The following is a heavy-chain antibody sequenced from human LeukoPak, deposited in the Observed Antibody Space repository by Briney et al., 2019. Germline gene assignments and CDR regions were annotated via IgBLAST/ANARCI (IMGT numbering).Heavy chain of an antibody. CDR1: GFTFSSYA. D-gene: IGHD3-10*01. J-gene: IGHJ4*02. CDR2: ISGSGVGT. CDR3: ARSRVWYGSGSYSDY. V-gene: IGHV3-23*01. Sequence: GGSLRLSCAASGFTFSSYAMSWVRQAPGKGLEWVSAISGSGVGTYYVDSVKGRFTISRDNSKNTLYLQMNGLRAEDTAIYYCARSRVWYGSGSYSDYWGQGTLVTVSS.